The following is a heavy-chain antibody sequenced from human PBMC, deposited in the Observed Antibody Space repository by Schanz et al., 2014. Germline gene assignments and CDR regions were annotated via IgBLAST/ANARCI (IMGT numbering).Heavy chain of an antibody. Sequence: EVQLLESGGGLVQPGGSLRLSCAASGFSFSSYAMGWVRQAPGRGLEWVSIISGSGGNTYYADAVRGRFTISRDNSKNTVYIQMNSLRAEDTAVYYCARGGPAYYFDDWGQGTLVTVSS. CDR2: ISGSGGNT. CDR3: ARGGPAYYFDD. CDR1: GFSFSSYA. J-gene: IGHJ4*02. V-gene: IGHV3-23*01.